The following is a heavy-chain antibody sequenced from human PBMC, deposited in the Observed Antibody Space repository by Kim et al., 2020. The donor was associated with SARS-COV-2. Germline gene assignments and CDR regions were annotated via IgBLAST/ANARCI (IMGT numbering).Heavy chain of an antibody. Sequence: SVKVSCKASGGTFSSYAISWVRQAPGQGLEWMGGIIPIFGTANYAQKFQGRVTITADESTSTAYMELSSLRSEDTAVYYCARGSIFGVVIISFDYWGQGTLVTVSS. V-gene: IGHV1-69*13. D-gene: IGHD3-3*01. J-gene: IGHJ4*02. CDR3: ARGSIFGVVIISFDY. CDR1: GGTFSSYA. CDR2: IIPIFGTA.